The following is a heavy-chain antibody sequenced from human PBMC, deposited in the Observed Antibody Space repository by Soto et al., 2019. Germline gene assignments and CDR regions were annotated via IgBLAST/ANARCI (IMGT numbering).Heavy chain of an antibody. CDR1: GGSFSGYY. D-gene: IGHD4-17*01. V-gene: IGHV4-34*01. CDR3: ARAHRNNYGEKYYFDY. Sequence: SETLSLTCALYGGSFSGYYWSWIRQPPGKGLEWIGEINHSGSTDYNPSLKSRVTISVDTSKNQFSLKLSSVTAADTAVYYCARAHRNNYGEKYYFDYWGQGTLVTV. CDR2: INHSGST. J-gene: IGHJ4*02.